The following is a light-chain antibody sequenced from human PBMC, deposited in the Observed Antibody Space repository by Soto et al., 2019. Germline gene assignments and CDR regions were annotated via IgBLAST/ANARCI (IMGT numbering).Light chain of an antibody. CDR2: GAS. CDR3: QHYDNSPPSVT. Sequence: EVVMTQSPATLSVSPGERATLSCRASHSVSSSLAWYQQKPGQAPRLLIYGASRRATGIPDRFSGSGSGTDFILTISRLEPEDFAVYYCQHYDNSPPSVTFGPGTKVDIK. J-gene: IGKJ3*01. V-gene: IGKV3-20*01. CDR1: HSVSSS.